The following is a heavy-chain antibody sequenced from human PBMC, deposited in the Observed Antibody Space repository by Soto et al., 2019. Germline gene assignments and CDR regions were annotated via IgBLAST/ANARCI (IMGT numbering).Heavy chain of an antibody. J-gene: IGHJ4*02. CDR2: ISSASSET. V-gene: IGHV3-21*01. CDR1: GFTFRRVS. CDR3: ARVAY. Sequence: PGGSLGLSCASSGFTFRRVSMNWVRQVPGKGLEWVASISSASSETWYADSVKGRFIISRDNAQNSLFLQMNTLRPEDSAIYYCARVAYWGPGTQVTASS.